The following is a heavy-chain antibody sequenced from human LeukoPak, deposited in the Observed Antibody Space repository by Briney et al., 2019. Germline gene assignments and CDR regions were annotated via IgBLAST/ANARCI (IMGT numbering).Heavy chain of an antibody. CDR2: ISAYNGST. D-gene: IGHD5-24*01. V-gene: IGHV1-18*04. CDR1: GYTFTGYH. Sequence: ASVKVSCKASGYTFTGYHMHWVRQAPGQGLEWMGWISAYNGSTNYAQKLQGRVTMTTDTSTSTAYMELRSLRSDDTAVYYCARAEMATITGFDYWGQGTLVTVSS. CDR3: ARAEMATITGFDY. J-gene: IGHJ4*02.